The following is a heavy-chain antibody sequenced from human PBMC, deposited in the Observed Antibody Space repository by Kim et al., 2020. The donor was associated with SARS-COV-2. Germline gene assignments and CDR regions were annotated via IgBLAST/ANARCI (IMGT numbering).Heavy chain of an antibody. Sequence: SVKVSCKASGGTFSSYAISWVRQAPGQGLEWMGGIIPIFVTANYAQKFQGRVTITADESTSTAYMELSSLRSEDTAVDYCARDDSSGAEYFQHWGQGTLVTVSS. J-gene: IGHJ1*01. CDR1: GGTFSSYA. V-gene: IGHV1-69*13. CDR3: ARDDSSGAEYFQH. D-gene: IGHD3-22*01. CDR2: IIPIFVTA.